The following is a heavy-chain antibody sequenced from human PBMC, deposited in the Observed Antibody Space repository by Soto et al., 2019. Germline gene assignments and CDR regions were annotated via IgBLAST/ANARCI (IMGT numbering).Heavy chain of an antibody. CDR1: GYTFTQYG. J-gene: IGHJ3*02. D-gene: IGHD3-10*01. V-gene: IGHV1-18*01. CDR2: ISAFNGNT. Sequence: QVQLVQSGAEGKKPGASVKVSCKASGYTFTQYGISWVRQAPGQGLAWMGWISAFNGNTKYVENFQDRGTMTTDTSTNTSYMELRSLRSDDTAMYYCARVYGSGSYIAFDIWGQGTMVTVSS. CDR3: ARVYGSGSYIAFDI.